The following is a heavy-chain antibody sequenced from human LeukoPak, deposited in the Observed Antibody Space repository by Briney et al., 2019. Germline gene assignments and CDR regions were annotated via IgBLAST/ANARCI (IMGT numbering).Heavy chain of an antibody. CDR1: GYTFTSYD. D-gene: IGHD3-10*01. CDR3: ARVFRFGELFFGY. V-gene: IGHV1-8*01. CDR2: MNPNSGNT. J-gene: IGHJ4*02. Sequence: ASVKVSCKASGYTFTSYDINWVRQATGQGLEWMGWMNPNSGNTGYAQKFQGRVTMTRNTSISTAYMELSSLRSEDRAVYYCARVFRFGELFFGYWGQGTLVTVSS.